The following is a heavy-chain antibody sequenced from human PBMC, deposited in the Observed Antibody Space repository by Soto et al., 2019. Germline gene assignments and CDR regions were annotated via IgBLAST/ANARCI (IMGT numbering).Heavy chain of an antibody. Sequence: QVQLQQWGAGLLKPSETLSLTCAVYGGSFSGYYWSWIRQPPGKGLEWIGEINHSGSTNYNPSLKSRVTISVDTSKNQFSLKLSSVTAADTAVYYCAREVLLWFAELSNWGQGTLVTVSS. CDR3: AREVLLWFAELSN. CDR1: GGSFSGYY. J-gene: IGHJ4*02. V-gene: IGHV4-34*01. CDR2: INHSGST. D-gene: IGHD3-10*01.